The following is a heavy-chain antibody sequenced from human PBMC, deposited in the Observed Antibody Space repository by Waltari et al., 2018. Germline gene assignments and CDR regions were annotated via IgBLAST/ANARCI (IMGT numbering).Heavy chain of an antibody. CDR1: GGSISSSSYY. Sequence: LQLQESGPGLVKPSETLSLTCTVSGGSISSSSYYWGWIRQHTGKGLEWVANIKQAGSDKYYVYSVKGRFTISRDNAKNPLYLQMNSLRAEDTAVYYCAKGGGAMIVVANFDYWGQGTLVTVSS. CDR2: IKQAGSDK. D-gene: IGHD3-22*01. V-gene: IGHV3-7*03. CDR3: AKGGGAMIVVANFDY. J-gene: IGHJ4*02.